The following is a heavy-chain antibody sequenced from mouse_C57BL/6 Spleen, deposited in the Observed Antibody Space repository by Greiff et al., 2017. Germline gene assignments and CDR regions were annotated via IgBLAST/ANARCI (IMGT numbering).Heavy chain of an antibody. CDR3: ARENTGNYVYFDY. CDR2: IYPGSGST. J-gene: IGHJ2*01. CDR1: GYTFTSYW. D-gene: IGHD2-1*01. V-gene: IGHV1-55*01. Sequence: VQLQQSGAELVKPGASVKMSCKASGYTFTSYWITWVKQRPGQGLEWIGDIYPGSGSTNYTEKFKSKATLTVDTSSSTAYMQLSSLTSEDSAVYYCARENTGNYVYFDYWGQGTTLTVSA.